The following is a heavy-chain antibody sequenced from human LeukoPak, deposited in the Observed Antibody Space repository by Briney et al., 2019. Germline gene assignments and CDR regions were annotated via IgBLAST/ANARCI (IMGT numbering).Heavy chain of an antibody. D-gene: IGHD3-3*01. V-gene: IGHV4-39*07. Sequence: SETLSLTCTVSGGSISSSSYYWGWIRQPPGKGLEWIGEINHSGSTNYNPSLKSRVTISVDTSKNQFSLKLSSVTAADTAVYYCARVGTIFGVAPNPYNWFDPWGQGTLVTVSS. CDR3: ARVGTIFGVAPNPYNWFDP. CDR2: INHSGST. J-gene: IGHJ5*02. CDR1: GGSISSSSYY.